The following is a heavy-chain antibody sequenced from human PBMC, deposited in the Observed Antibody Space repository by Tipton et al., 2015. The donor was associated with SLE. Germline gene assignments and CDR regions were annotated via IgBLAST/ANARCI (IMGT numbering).Heavy chain of an antibody. CDR2: IYYSGST. J-gene: IGHJ6*02. CDR3: ARGDRSSYDYVWGYYYGMDV. D-gene: IGHD3-16*01. V-gene: IGHV4-39*07. CDR1: GGSISSSSYY. Sequence: LRLSCTVSGGSISSSSYYWGWIRQPPGKGLEWIGSIYYSGSTYYNPSLKSRVTISVDTSKNQFSLKLSSVTAADTAVYYCARGDRSSYDYVWGYYYGMDVWGQGTTVTVSS.